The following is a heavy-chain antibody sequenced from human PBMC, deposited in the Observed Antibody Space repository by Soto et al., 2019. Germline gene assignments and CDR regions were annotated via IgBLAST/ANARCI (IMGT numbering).Heavy chain of an antibody. D-gene: IGHD6-25*01. CDR3: AKEGGSAADYYDFGMDV. Sequence: PGGSLRLSCAASGFTFSSYGMHWVRQAPGKGLEWVAVISYDGSNKYYADSVKGRFTISRDNSKNTLYLQMNSLRAEDTAVYYCAKEGGSAADYYDFGMDVWGEGPPVSVSS. CDR1: GFTFSSYG. V-gene: IGHV3-30*18. J-gene: IGHJ6*04. CDR2: ISYDGSNK.